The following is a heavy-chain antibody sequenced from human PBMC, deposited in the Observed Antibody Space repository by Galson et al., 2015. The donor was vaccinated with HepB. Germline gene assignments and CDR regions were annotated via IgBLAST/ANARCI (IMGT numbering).Heavy chain of an antibody. CDR3: ASADYYDDSAYYAPYYYGLDV. D-gene: IGHD3-22*01. CDR2: VYSGGGA. CDR1: GFAVSSHY. V-gene: IGHV3-66*01. Sequence: SLRLSCAASGFAVSSHYMSWVRQVPGKGLDWVSVVYSGGGAYYSGSVKGRFTVSRDNSKNTLDLQMNSLKAEDTAVYYCASADYYDDSAYYAPYYYGLDVWGQGTTVTVSS. J-gene: IGHJ6*02.